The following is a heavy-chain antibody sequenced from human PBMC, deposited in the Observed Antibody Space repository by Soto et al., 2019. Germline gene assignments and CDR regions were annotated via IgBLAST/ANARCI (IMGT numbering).Heavy chain of an antibody. Sequence: QVQLVQSGAEVKKPGSSVKVSCKASGDTFNFYTINWVRQAPGLGLEWMGRFNPILSFSNSALKFQGRVTLTADKSTSTAYMVLSSLRSDHTSIYYCAAIFGSGSRAFDYGRPGALVNVAA. J-gene: IGHJ4*01. CDR3: AAIFGSGSRAFDY. D-gene: IGHD3-10*01. CDR2: FNPILSFS. CDR1: GDTFNFYT. V-gene: IGHV1-69*02.